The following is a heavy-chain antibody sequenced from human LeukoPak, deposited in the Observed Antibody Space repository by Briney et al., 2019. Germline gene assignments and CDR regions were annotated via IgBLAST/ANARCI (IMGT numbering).Heavy chain of an antibody. D-gene: IGHD3-22*01. CDR2: ISSSSSYI. CDR1: GFTFSSYS. CDR3: ARDPGSSGYYYYFDY. V-gene: IGHV3-21*01. Sequence: GGSLRLSCAASGFTFSSYSMNWVGQAPGKGLEWVSSISSSSSYIYYADSVKGRFTISRDNAKNSLYLQMNSLRAEDTAVYYCARDPGSSGYYYYFDYWGQGTLVTVSS. J-gene: IGHJ4*02.